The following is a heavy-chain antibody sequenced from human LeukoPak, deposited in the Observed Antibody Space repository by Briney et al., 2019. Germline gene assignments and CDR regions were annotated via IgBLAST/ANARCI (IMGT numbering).Heavy chain of an antibody. D-gene: IGHD6-13*01. Sequence: ASVKVSCKASGGTFSSYAISWVRQAPGQGLEWMGIINPSGGSTSYAQKFQGRVTMTRDMSTSTVYMELSSLRSEDTAVYYCARVIAAAGHFDYWGQGTLVTVSS. CDR3: ARVIAAAGHFDY. CDR2: INPSGGST. CDR1: GGTFSSYA. V-gene: IGHV1-46*01. J-gene: IGHJ4*02.